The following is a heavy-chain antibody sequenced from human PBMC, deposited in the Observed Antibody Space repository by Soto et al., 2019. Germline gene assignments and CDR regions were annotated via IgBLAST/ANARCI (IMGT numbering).Heavy chain of an antibody. D-gene: IGHD3-22*01. V-gene: IGHV3-30-3*01. J-gene: IGHJ6*02. Sequence: HPGGSLRLSCAASGFTFSSYAMHWVRQAPGKGLEWVAVISYDGSNKYYADSVKGRFTISRDNSKNTLYLQMNSLRAEDTAVYYCARDISYDSSGPNLWPYYYYYGMDVWGQGTTVTVSS. CDR3: ARDISYDSSGPNLWPYYYYYGMDV. CDR1: GFTFSSYA. CDR2: ISYDGSNK.